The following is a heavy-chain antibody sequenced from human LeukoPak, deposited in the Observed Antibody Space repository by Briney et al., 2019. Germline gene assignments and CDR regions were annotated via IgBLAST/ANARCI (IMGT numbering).Heavy chain of an antibody. Sequence: ASVKVSCKASGFTFTSYGITWVRQAPGQGLEWMGWVSAYNGDTYYAQRFQARVTMTTDRTTSTAYTEVRSLRSDDTAVYYCARAGSARYGLDVWGPGTTVTVSS. V-gene: IGHV1-18*01. J-gene: IGHJ6*02. CDR3: ARAGSARYGLDV. D-gene: IGHD6-6*01. CDR2: VSAYNGDT. CDR1: GFTFTSYG.